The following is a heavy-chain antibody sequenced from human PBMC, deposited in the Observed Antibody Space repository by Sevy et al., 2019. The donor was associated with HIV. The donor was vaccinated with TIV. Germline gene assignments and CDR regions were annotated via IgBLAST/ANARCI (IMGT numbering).Heavy chain of an antibody. Sequence: SETLSLTCAVSGGSISSNNWWNWVRQTPGKGLEWIGEIYHSGSTSRNPSLKSRVTISVDKSKNQFSLKLSSVTAADTAVHYCARGVGGYCSSTSCHLDYWGQGTLVTVSS. V-gene: IGHV4-4*02. CDR3: ARGVGGYCSSTSCHLDY. J-gene: IGHJ4*02. CDR1: GGSISSNNW. D-gene: IGHD2-2*03. CDR2: IYHSGST.